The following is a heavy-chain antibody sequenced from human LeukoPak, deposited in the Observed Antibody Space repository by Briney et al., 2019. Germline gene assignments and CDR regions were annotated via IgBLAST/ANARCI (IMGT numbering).Heavy chain of an antibody. D-gene: IGHD2-15*01. CDR2: INGSSSDT. V-gene: IGHV3-11*03. J-gene: IGHJ5*02. Sequence: PGGSLRLSCAASGLTFCDYYMTWIRQATGRGLEWISYINGSSSDTKYVDSVKGRSTISRDNAKNSLYLLMNSLRAEDTAVYYCARRGTTYCTVDSCHPDWFDPWGQGTLVTVSS. CDR3: ARRGTTYCTVDSCHPDWFDP. CDR1: GLTFCDYY.